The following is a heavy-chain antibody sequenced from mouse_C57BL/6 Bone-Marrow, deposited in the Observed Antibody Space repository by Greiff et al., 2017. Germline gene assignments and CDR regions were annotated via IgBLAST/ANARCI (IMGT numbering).Heavy chain of an antibody. CDR1: GYTFTDYY. CDR2: INPNNGGT. J-gene: IGHJ2*01. Sequence: VQLQQSGPELVKPGASVKISCKASGYTFTDYYMNWVKQSHGKSLEWIGDINPNNGGTSYNQKFKGKATLTVDKSSSTAYMELRSLTSEDSAVYYCARSPQTAQATRWGQGTTLTVSS. D-gene: IGHD3-2*02. CDR3: ARSPQTAQATR. V-gene: IGHV1-26*01.